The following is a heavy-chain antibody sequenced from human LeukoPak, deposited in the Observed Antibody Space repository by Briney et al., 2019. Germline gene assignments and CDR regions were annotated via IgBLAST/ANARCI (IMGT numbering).Heavy chain of an antibody. D-gene: IGHD2-2*01. V-gene: IGHV1-69*13. Sequence: SVKVSCKASGGTFSSYAISWVRQAPGQGLEWMGGIIPIFGTANYAQKFQGRVTITADESTSTAYMELSSLRSEDTAVYYCARLISKYQLLSLDYWGQGTLVTVSS. CDR2: IIPIFGTA. CDR1: GGTFSSYA. J-gene: IGHJ4*02. CDR3: ARLISKYQLLSLDY.